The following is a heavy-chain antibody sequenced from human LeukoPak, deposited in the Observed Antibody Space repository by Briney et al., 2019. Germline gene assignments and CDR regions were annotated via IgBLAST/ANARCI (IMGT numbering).Heavy chain of an antibody. V-gene: IGHV3-7*01. CDR2: IKQDGSEK. CDR1: GFTFSSYW. D-gene: IGHD2-21*02. Sequence: GGSLRLSCAASGFTFSSYWMSWVRQAPGKGLEWVADIKQDGSEKYYVDSVKGRFTISRDNAKNSLYLQMNSLRAEDTAVYYCARVYCGGDCYSGGDYWGQGTLVTVSS. CDR3: ARVYCGGDCYSGGDY. J-gene: IGHJ4*02.